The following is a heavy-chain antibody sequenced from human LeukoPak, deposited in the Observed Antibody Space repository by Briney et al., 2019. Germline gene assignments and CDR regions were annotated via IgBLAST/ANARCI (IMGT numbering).Heavy chain of an antibody. CDR1: GGSISSGGYS. J-gene: IGHJ4*02. CDR2: IYHSGST. V-gene: IGHV4-30-2*01. D-gene: IGHD2-15*01. CDR3: ARAYCSGGSCYSGYFDY. Sequence: SETLSLTCAVSGGSISSGGYSWSWIRQPPGKGLEWIGYIYHSGSTYYNPSLKSRVTISVDRSKNQFSLKLSSVTAADTAVYYCARAYCSGGSCYSGYFDYWGQGTLVTVSS.